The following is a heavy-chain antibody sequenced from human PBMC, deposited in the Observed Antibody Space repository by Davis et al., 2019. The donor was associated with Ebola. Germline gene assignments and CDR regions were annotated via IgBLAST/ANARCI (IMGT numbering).Heavy chain of an antibody. CDR3: ARGATPFDY. V-gene: IGHV4-4*02. J-gene: IGHJ4*02. CDR2: IYHTGST. Sequence: PSETLSLTCAVSGVSISSSNWWSWVRQPPGKGLEWIANIYHTGSTNYNPSLKSRVTMSVDKSNNQFSLNLTSVTAADTAIYYCARGATPFDYWGQGTLVTVSS. D-gene: IGHD1-26*01. CDR1: GVSISSSNW.